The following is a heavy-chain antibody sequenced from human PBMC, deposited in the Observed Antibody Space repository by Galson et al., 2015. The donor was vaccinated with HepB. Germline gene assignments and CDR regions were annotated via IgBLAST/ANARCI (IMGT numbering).Heavy chain of an antibody. CDR1: GGTFSSYA. D-gene: IGHD4-17*01. V-gene: IGHV1-69*13. J-gene: IGHJ6*02. CDR3: ARHDYVEDYYYYYGMDV. CDR2: IIPIFGTA. Sequence: SVKVSCKASGGTFSSYAISWVRQAPGQGLEWMGGIIPIFGTANYAQKFQGRVTITADESTSTAYMELSSLRSEDTAVYYCARHDYVEDYYYYYGMDVWGQGTTVTVSS.